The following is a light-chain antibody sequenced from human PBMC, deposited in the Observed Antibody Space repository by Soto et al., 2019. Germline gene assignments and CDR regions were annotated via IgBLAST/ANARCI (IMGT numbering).Light chain of an antibody. Sequence: DIQMTQSPSTLSASVGDRVTITCRASQSVTNWLAWHQQKPWKAPNLLIYDASRLQIGIPSRFSGSEPGTDFTLTISSLQPDDFAPYYCEQYTTYPFTFGQGTKLEIK. CDR3: EQYTTYPFT. CDR1: QSVTNW. V-gene: IGKV1-5*01. J-gene: IGKJ2*01. CDR2: DAS.